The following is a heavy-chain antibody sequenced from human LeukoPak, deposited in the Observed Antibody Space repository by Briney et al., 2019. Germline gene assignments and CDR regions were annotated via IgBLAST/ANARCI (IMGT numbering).Heavy chain of an antibody. D-gene: IGHD3-9*01. J-gene: IGHJ3*02. CDR3: ARDRRRGVRYFDHMDI. Sequence: GRSLRLSCAASGFTFSSYAMHWVRLAPGKGLEWVAVISYDGSNKYYADSVKGRFTISRDNSKNTLYLQMNSLRAEDTAVYYCARDRRRGVRYFDHMDIWGQGTMVTVSS. V-gene: IGHV3-30*04. CDR2: ISYDGSNK. CDR1: GFTFSSYA.